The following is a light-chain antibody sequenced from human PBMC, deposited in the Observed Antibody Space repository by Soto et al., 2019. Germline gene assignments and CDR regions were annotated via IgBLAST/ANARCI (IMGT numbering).Light chain of an antibody. Sequence: EIVLTQSPATLSLSPGDTATLSCRASQSVSNNYLAWYQQKPGQAPRLLIYGASNRATGIPDRFSGSGSGTDFTLTISRLEPEDFAVYYCQQYGSSGTFGQGTKVEIK. V-gene: IGKV3-20*01. CDR2: GAS. J-gene: IGKJ1*01. CDR1: QSVSNNY. CDR3: QQYGSSGT.